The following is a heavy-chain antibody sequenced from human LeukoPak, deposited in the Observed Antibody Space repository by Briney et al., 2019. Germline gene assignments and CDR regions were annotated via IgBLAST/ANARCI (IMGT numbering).Heavy chain of an antibody. CDR1: GGSISSGDYY. CDR3: ASGHDSRPGDAFDI. V-gene: IGHV4-30-4*01. D-gene: IGHD4-11*01. Sequence: KTSETLSLTCTVSGGSISSGDYYWSWIRQPPGKGLEWIGYIYYSGSTYYNPSLKSRVTISVDTSKNQFSLKLSSVTAADTAVYYCASGHDSRPGDAFDIWGQGTMVTVSS. CDR2: IYYSGST. J-gene: IGHJ3*02.